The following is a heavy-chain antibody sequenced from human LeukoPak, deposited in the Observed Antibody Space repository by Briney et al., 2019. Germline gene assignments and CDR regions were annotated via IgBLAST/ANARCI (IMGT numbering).Heavy chain of an antibody. D-gene: IGHD6-13*01. V-gene: IGHV3-9*01. J-gene: IGHJ4*02. CDR2: ISWNSGSI. CDR1: GFTFDDYA. CDR3: AKDQQLVLSGFDY. Sequence: GGSLRLSCAASGFTFDDYAMHWVRQAPGKGLEWVSGISWNSGSIGYADSVKGRFTISRDNAKNSLYLQMNSLRAEDTALYYCAKDQQLVLSGFDYWGQGTLVTVSS.